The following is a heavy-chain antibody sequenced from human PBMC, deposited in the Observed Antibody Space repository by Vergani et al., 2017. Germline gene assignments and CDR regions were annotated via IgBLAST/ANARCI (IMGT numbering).Heavy chain of an antibody. CDR3: TTEFDFWSGLSPFDY. CDR2: IKSKTDGGTT. D-gene: IGHD3-3*01. V-gene: IGHV3-15*01. J-gene: IGHJ4*02. CDR1: GFTFSSYA. Sequence: EVQLLESGGGLVQPGGSLRISCAASGFTFSSYAMSWVRQAPGKGLEWVGRIKSKTDGGTTDYAAPVKGRFTISRDDSKNTLYLQMNSLKTEDTAVYYCTTEFDFWSGLSPFDYWGQGTLVTVSS.